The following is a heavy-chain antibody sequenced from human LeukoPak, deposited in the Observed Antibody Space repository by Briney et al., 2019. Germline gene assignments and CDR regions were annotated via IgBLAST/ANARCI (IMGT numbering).Heavy chain of an antibody. D-gene: IGHD3-3*01. Sequence: PGGSLRLSCAASGFTFSNYAMHWVRQAPGKGLEWVALISYDANIGSNKYYADSVKGRFTISRDNSKNTLYLQMNSLRAEDTAVYYCARDGGYDFWSGYYQDYWGQGTLVTVSS. CDR3: ARDGGYDFWSGYYQDY. V-gene: IGHV3-30-3*01. J-gene: IGHJ4*02. CDR2: ISYDANIGSNK. CDR1: GFTFSNYA.